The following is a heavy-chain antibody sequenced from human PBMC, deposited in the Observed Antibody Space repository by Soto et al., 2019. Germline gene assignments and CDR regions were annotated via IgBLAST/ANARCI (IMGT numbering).Heavy chain of an antibody. J-gene: IGHJ4*02. CDR3: ARVPPPPADFDFWNGYYPHDY. V-gene: IGHV4-30-4*01. Sequence: SETLSLTCTVSGGSIISGDYYWSWIRQPPGKGLEWIGYIYYTGSTYYNPSLKSRVTISVDTSKNQISLKLSSVTAADTAVYYCARVPPPPADFDFWNGYYPHDYWGQGTLVTVSS. CDR2: IYYTGST. CDR1: GGSIISGDYY. D-gene: IGHD3-3*01.